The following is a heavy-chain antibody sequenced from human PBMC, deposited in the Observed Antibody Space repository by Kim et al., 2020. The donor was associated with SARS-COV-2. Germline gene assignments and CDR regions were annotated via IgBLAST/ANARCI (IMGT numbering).Heavy chain of an antibody. V-gene: IGHV4-61*08. CDR2: INYSGTT. D-gene: IGHD2-21*01. J-gene: IGHJ6*02. CDR1: GFSVSSGGYY. Sequence: SETLSLTCTVSGFSVSSGGYYWSWIRQPPGKGLEWIGYINYSGTTNYNPSLKSRLTISVDTSRNQFSLQVNSLTAADTAFYYCARSVVALGYAMDVWGQG. CDR3: ARSVVALGYAMDV.